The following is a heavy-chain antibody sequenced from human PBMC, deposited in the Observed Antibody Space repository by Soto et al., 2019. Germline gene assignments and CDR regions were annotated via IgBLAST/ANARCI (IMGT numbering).Heavy chain of an antibody. V-gene: IGHV3-9*01. Sequence: PGGSLRLPWAASGVTFVDYAMHWVLQAPGKGLEWDSGISWNSGSIGYADSVKGRFTISRDNAKNSLYLQMNSLRAEDTALYYCAKDIVSGDYGWDAFDIWGQGTMVTVSS. CDR2: ISWNSGSI. D-gene: IGHD4-17*01. CDR3: AKDIVSGDYGWDAFDI. J-gene: IGHJ3*02. CDR1: GVTFVDYA.